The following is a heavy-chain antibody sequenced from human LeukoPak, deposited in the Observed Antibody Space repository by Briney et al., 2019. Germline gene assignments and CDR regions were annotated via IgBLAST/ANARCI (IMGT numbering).Heavy chain of an antibody. Sequence: PPETLSLTCTVSGGSISSSSYYWGWIRHPPGRGLEWMGSIDYRGSTYYNPSLKSRFTISVDTSKNQCFRKRRAVAAADTAVYHCASPYDILTGHTPHDAFDIWGQGTIVTV. CDR1: GGSISSSSYY. V-gene: IGHV4-39*07. D-gene: IGHD3-9*01. CDR3: ASPYDILTGHTPHDAFDI. J-gene: IGHJ3*02. CDR2: IDYRGST.